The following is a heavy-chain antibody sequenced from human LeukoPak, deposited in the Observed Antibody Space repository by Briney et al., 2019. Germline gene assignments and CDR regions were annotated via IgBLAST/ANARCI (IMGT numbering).Heavy chain of an antibody. D-gene: IGHD3-10*02. CDR3: AELGITMIGGV. CDR1: GFTFSSYA. Sequence: GRSLRLSCAASGFTFSSYAMSWVRQAPGKGLEWVSYISSSGSTIYYADSVKGRFTIPRDNAKNSLYLQMNSLRAEDTAVYYCAELGITMIGGVWGKGTTVTISS. CDR2: ISSSGSTI. V-gene: IGHV3-48*03. J-gene: IGHJ6*04.